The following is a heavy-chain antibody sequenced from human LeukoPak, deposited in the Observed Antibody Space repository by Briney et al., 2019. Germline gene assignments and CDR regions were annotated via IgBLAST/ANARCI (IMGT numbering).Heavy chain of an antibody. CDR1: GFTISSNY. D-gene: IGHD3-10*01. Sequence: PGGSLRLSCAASGFTISSNYMTWVRQAPGKGLEWVSIIYSGGSTYYADSVKGRFTISRDNSKNTLYLQINSLRDEDTAVYYCANLPRGAYWGQGTLVTVPS. J-gene: IGHJ4*02. V-gene: IGHV3-53*01. CDR2: IYSGGST. CDR3: ANLPRGAY.